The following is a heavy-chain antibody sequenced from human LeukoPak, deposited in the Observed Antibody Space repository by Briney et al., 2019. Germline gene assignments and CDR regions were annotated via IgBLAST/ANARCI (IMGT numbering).Heavy chain of an antibody. Sequence: PGGSLRLSCAASGFTFSSYGMHWVRQAPGKGLEWVAVISYDGSNKYYADSVKGRFTISRDNSKNTLYLQMNSLRAEDTAVYYCAKDLGGNPVPIDYWGQGTLVTVSS. J-gene: IGHJ4*02. CDR1: GFTFSSYG. D-gene: IGHD3-3*01. CDR2: ISYDGSNK. V-gene: IGHV3-30*18. CDR3: AKDLGGNPVPIDY.